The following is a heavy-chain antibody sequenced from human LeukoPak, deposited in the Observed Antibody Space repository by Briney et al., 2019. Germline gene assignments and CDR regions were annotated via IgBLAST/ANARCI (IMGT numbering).Heavy chain of an antibody. V-gene: IGHV1-69*04. D-gene: IGHD2-15*01. Sequence: ASVKVSCKASGGTFSSYAISWVRQAPGQGLEWMGRIIPILGIANYAQKFQGRVTITADKSTSTAYMELSSLRSEDTAVYYCARATVVVVAATPVVRYYFDYWGQGTLVTVPS. CDR3: ARATVVVVAATPVVRYYFDY. CDR1: GGTFSSYA. J-gene: IGHJ4*02. CDR2: IIPILGIA.